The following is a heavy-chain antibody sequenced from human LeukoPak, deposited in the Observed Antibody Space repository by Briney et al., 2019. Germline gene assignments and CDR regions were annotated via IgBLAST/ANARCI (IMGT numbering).Heavy chain of an antibody. CDR1: GFTFSSFA. CDR2: ISGSGGST. CDR3: AKTPDIVVVTAITGSFDY. Sequence: GALRLSCAASGFTFSSFAMSWVRQAPGKGLEWVSAISGSGGSTYYADSVKGRFTISRDNSKNTLYLQMNSLRAEDTAVYYCAKTPDIVVVTAITGSFDYWGPGTLVTVSS. V-gene: IGHV3-23*01. D-gene: IGHD2-21*02. J-gene: IGHJ4*02.